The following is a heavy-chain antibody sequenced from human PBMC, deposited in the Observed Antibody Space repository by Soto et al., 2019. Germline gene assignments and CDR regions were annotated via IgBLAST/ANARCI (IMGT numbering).Heavy chain of an antibody. Sequence: SETLSLTCTVSGGSISSYYWSWIRQPPGKGLEWIGYIYYSGSTNYNPSLKSRVTISVDTSKNQFSLKLSSVTAADTAVYYCARHDAIRCSGGSCYFDYWGQGTLVTVSS. J-gene: IGHJ4*02. D-gene: IGHD2-15*01. CDR3: ARHDAIRCSGGSCYFDY. V-gene: IGHV4-59*08. CDR1: GGSISSYY. CDR2: IYYSGST.